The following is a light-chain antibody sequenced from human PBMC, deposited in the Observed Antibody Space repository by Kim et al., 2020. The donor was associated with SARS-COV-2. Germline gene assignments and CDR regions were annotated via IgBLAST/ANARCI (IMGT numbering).Light chain of an antibody. Sequence: EIVLTQSPAILSVSPGERATLSCGASQTINSNFLAWYQHKPGLAPRLLISGASIRATGIPDRFSGTGSGTDFTLIISRLEPEDFALYYCQQYSHSPLTFGGRTKVEI. CDR1: QTINSNF. CDR2: GAS. J-gene: IGKJ4*01. CDR3: QQYSHSPLT. V-gene: IGKV3D-20*01.